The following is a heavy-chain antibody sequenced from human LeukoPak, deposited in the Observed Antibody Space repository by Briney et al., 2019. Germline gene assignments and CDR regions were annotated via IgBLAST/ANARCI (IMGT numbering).Heavy chain of an antibody. CDR2: ISSSSSTI. CDR3: ARDFPYYYYYMDV. J-gene: IGHJ6*03. CDR1: GFTFSSYS. V-gene: IGHV3-48*01. Sequence: PGGSLRLSCAASGFTFSSYSMNWVRQAPGKGLEWVSYISSSSSTIYYADSVKGRFTISRDNAKNSLYLQMNSLRAEDTAVYYCARDFPYYYYYMDVWGKGTTVTVSS.